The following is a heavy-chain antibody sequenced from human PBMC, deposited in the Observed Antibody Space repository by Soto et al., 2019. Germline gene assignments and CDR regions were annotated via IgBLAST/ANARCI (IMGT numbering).Heavy chain of an antibody. V-gene: IGHV1-69*06. D-gene: IGHD2-15*01. CDR2: IIPIFGTA. CDR3: ARDPRYCSGGSCSYPMDV. J-gene: IGHJ6*02. CDR1: GGTFSSYA. Sequence: SVKVSCKASGGTFSSYAISWVRQAPGQGLEWMGGIIPIFGTANYAQKFQGRVAITADKSTSTAYMELSSLRSEDTAVYYCARDPRYCSGGSCSYPMDVWGQGTTVTVSS.